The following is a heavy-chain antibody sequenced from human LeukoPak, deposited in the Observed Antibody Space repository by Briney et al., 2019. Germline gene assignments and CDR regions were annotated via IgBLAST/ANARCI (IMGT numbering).Heavy chain of an antibody. V-gene: IGHV3-43*02. CDR3: ATWAFYHGLDV. CDR2: IRADGGRT. CDR1: GFTFGDYA. D-gene: IGHD2/OR15-2a*01. J-gene: IGHJ6*02. Sequence: SGGSLRLSCAASGFTFGDYAMHWVRQAPGKGLEWVSLIRADGGRTHYADSVNGRFTISSDNSKNSLYLQMNSLRTDDTALYYCATWAFYHGLDVWGQGFTVTVSS.